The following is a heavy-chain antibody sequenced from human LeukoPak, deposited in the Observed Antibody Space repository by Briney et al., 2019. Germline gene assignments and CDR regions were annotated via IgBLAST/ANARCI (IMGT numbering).Heavy chain of an antibody. CDR3: ARGLRYDY. J-gene: IGHJ4*02. Sequence: GSLRLSCAASGFTFSNYWMSWVRQAPGKGLEWIGEINHSGSTNYNPSLKGRVTISVDTSKNQFSLKLSSVTAADTAVYYCARGLRYDYWGQGTLVTVSS. CDR2: INHSGST. V-gene: IGHV4-34*01. CDR1: GFTFSNYW.